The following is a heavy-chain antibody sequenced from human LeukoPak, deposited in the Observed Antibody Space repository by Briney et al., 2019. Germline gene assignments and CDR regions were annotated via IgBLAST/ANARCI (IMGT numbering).Heavy chain of an antibody. CDR2: ISTSSSYT. V-gene: IGHV3-21*01. D-gene: IGHD6-13*01. CDR3: ARSTDSSSWTPFDY. Sequence: PGGSLRLSCAASGFTFSSYNMNWVRQAPGKRLEWVSSISTSSSYTYYADSLKGRFTISRDNAKNSLYLQMNSLRAEDTAVYYCARSTDSSSWTPFDYWGQGTLVTVSS. J-gene: IGHJ4*02. CDR1: GFTFSSYN.